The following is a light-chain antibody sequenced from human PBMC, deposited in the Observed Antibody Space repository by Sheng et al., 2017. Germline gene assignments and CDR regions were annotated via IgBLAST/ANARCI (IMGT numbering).Light chain of an antibody. V-gene: IGKV1-9*01. CDR1: QGISTY. CDR2: SAS. J-gene: IGKJ5*01. Sequence: DIQLTQSPSVLSAFVGDIVTITCRASQGISTYLAWYQQRPGKAPNLLIHSASTLQTGVPSRFSGSGSGTDFTLTITRLQPEDFATYYCQQLNGYPAFGQGTRLEIK. CDR3: QQLNGYPA.